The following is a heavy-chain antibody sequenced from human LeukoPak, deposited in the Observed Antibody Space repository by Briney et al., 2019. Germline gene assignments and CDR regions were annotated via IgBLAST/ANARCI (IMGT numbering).Heavy chain of an antibody. J-gene: IGHJ4*02. V-gene: IGHV4-34*01. CDR2: INHSGST. CDR3: ARGPDCSGGSCYTGLH. Sequence: PSETLSLTCTVSGGSISGYYWSWIRQPPGKGLEWIGEINHSGSTNYNPSLKSRVTISVDTSKNQFSLKLSSVTAADTAVYYCARGPDCSGGSCYTGLHWGQGTLVTVSS. D-gene: IGHD2-15*01. CDR1: GGSISGYY.